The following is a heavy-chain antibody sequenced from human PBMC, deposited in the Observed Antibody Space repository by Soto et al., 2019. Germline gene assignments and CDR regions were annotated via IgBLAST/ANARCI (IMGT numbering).Heavy chain of an antibody. CDR2: IIPIFGTA. D-gene: IGHD3-22*01. Sequence: GASVKVSCKASGGTFSSYAISWVRQAPGQGLEWMGGIIPIFGTANYAQKFQGRVTITADESTSTAYMELSSLRSEDTAVYYCARARRGYYDSWGAFDIWGQGTMVTVSS. J-gene: IGHJ3*02. V-gene: IGHV1-69*13. CDR3: ARARRGYYDSWGAFDI. CDR1: GGTFSSYA.